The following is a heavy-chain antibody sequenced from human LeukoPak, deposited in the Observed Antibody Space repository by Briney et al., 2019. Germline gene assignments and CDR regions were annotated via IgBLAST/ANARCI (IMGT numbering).Heavy chain of an antibody. CDR1: GFTVSINY. CDR2: LYSGGSK. V-gene: IGHV3-53*01. J-gene: IGHJ4*02. D-gene: IGHD3-22*01. Sequence: GRSLRLSCAASGFTVSINYMSGGPEAPGKGRECGLVLYSGGSKYYADYVKGRFTMSRDNSKNTLYLQMNSLRAEDTAVYYCARDHSGYLTYYFDYWGQGTLVTVSS. CDR3: ARDHSGYLTYYFDY.